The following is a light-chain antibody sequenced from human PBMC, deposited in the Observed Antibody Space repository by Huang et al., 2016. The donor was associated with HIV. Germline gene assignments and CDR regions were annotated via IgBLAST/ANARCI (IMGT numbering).Light chain of an antibody. Sequence: DIQMTQSPSSLSASVGDRVTITCRAGQSVSNYLNWYQHKPGMAPKLLIYAASSLQSGVPSRFSGSGSGTHFTRTISSLQPEDIATYYCQQTYDTPPLSFGGGTKVEL. CDR3: QQTYDTPPLS. CDR2: AAS. CDR1: QSVSNY. V-gene: IGKV1-39*01. J-gene: IGKJ4*01.